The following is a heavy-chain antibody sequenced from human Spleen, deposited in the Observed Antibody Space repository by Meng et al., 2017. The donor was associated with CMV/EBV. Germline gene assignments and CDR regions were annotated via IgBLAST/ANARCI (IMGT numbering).Heavy chain of an antibody. CDR1: GFNFNTCS. D-gene: IGHD6-19*01. Sequence: SGFNFNTCSMNWVRQAPGKGLEWVSSISSSSSYINYADSVKGRFTITRDNAKNSLYLQMNRLRAEDTAVYYCARDLRSLTSIAVGFDPWGQGTLVTVSS. CDR3: ARDLRSLTSIAVGFDP. CDR2: ISSSSSYI. V-gene: IGHV3-21*01. J-gene: IGHJ5*02.